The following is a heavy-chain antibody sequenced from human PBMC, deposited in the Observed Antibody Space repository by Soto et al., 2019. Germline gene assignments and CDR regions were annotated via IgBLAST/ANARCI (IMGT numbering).Heavy chain of an antibody. CDR3: ARDRAAAALFDT. Sequence: KTSETLSLTCTVSVGSIISYYWSWIRQPPGKGLEWIGDIYYSGSTNYNPSLKSRVTISVDTSKNQFSLKMSSVTAADTAVYYCARDRAAAALFDTWGQGTLVTVSS. CDR2: IYYSGST. D-gene: IGHD6-13*01. J-gene: IGHJ5*02. CDR1: VGSIISYY. V-gene: IGHV4-59*01.